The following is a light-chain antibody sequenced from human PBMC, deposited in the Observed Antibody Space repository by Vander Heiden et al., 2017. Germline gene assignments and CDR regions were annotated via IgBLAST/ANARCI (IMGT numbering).Light chain of an antibody. CDR2: STN. Sequence: QTVVTQVPSFSVSPGGTVTLTCGLTSGSVSTSYYPSWYQQTPGQAPRTLIYSTNTRSSGVPDRFSGSILGNNAALTITGAQADDESDYYCVLYMGSGMWVFGGGTKLTVL. V-gene: IGLV8-61*01. CDR1: SGSVSTSYY. CDR3: VLYMGSGMWV. J-gene: IGLJ3*02.